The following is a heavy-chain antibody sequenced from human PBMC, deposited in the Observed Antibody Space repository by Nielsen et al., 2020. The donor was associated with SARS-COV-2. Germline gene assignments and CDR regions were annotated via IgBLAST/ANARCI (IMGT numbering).Heavy chain of an antibody. CDR1: GGSISSYY. Sequence: SETLSLTCTVSGGSISSYYWSWIRQPPGKGLEWIGYIYYSGSTNYNPSLKSRVTISVDTSKNQFSLKLSSVTAADTAVYYCVRERMAVTYVYYNYGMDVWGQGTTVTVSS. D-gene: IGHD2-21*02. V-gene: IGHV4-59*12. J-gene: IGHJ6*02. CDR3: VRERMAVTYVYYNYGMDV. CDR2: IYYSGST.